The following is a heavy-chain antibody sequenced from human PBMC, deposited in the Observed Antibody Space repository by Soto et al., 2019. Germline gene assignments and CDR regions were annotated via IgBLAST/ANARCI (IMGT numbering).Heavy chain of an antibody. D-gene: IGHD4-17*01. V-gene: IGHV3-15*01. J-gene: IGHJ4*02. Sequence: EVQLVESGGGLVKPGGSLRLSCAASGFTFSNAWMSWVRQAPGKGLEWVGRIKSKTDGGTTDYAAPVKGRFNISRDDSKSTPYLQMNSLKTEDTAVYYCTPAVDYGDYVPHDYWGQGTLVTVSS. CDR3: TPAVDYGDYVPHDY. CDR2: IKSKTDGGTT. CDR1: GFTFSNAW.